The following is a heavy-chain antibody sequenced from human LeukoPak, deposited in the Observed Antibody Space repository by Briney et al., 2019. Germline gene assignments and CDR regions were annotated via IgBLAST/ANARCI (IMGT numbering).Heavy chain of an antibody. Sequence: GGSLRLSCAASGFTFSSYGMHRVRQAPGKGLEWVSFIRYDGSNKYDADSVKGRFTISRDNSKNTLYLQMNSLRAEDTAVYYCAKDQGRFGECVDYWGQGTLVTVSS. D-gene: IGHD3-10*01. CDR2: IRYDGSNK. V-gene: IGHV3-30*02. J-gene: IGHJ4*02. CDR3: AKDQGRFGECVDY. CDR1: GFTFSSYG.